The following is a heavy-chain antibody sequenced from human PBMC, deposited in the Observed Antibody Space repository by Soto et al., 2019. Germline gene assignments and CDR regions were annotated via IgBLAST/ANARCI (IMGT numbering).Heavy chain of an antibody. CDR1: GYTFTSYG. CDR3: ARGPYYYDSSGYFASYFDY. D-gene: IGHD3-22*01. J-gene: IGHJ4*02. CDR2: ISAYNGNT. Sequence: ASVKVSCKASGYTFTSYGISWVRQAPGQGLEWMGWISAYNGNTNYAQKLQGRVTMTTDTSTSTAYMELRSLRSDDTAVYYCARGPYYYDSSGYFASYFDYWGQGTLVTVSS. V-gene: IGHV1-18*01.